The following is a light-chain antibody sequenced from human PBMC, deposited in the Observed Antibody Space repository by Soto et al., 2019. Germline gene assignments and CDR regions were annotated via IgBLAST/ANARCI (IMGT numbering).Light chain of an antibody. J-gene: IGKJ4*01. V-gene: IGKV1-39*01. CDR3: QQSYSTPLT. Sequence: DIQITQFPSSLSASVGDRDTITCRTSQSISRYLNWYQQKPGKAPKLLIYAASSLQSGVPSRFSGSGSGTDFTLTISSLQPEDFATYYCQQSYSTPLTFGGGTKVEIK. CDR2: AAS. CDR1: QSISRY.